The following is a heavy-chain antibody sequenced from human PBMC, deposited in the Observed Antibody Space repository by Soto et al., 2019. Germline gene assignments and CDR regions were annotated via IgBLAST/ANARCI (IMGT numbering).Heavy chain of an antibody. CDR3: ARRDVHNWFEY. CDR1: GDSFITYW. CDR2: IYPRDSDT. J-gene: IGHJ4*02. Sequence: PGESLKISCKGSGDSFITYWIGWLRQMPGKGLEWMGIIYPRDSDTRYSPSFEGQVTMSVDKSISTAHLQWSSLKASDTGMHYCARRDVHNWFEYWGQGTLVTLSS. V-gene: IGHV5-51*01.